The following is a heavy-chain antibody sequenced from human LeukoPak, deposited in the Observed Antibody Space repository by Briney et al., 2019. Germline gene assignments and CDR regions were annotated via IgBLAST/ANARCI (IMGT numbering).Heavy chain of an antibody. Sequence: GGSLRLSCAASGFTFSSYEMNWVRQAPGKGLEWVSYISSSGSTIYYADSVKGRFTISRDNAKNSLYLQMSSLRAEDTAVYYCARDRIVVPAVPFDYWGQGTLVTVSS. J-gene: IGHJ4*02. CDR2: ISSSGSTI. CDR1: GFTFSSYE. V-gene: IGHV3-48*03. D-gene: IGHD2-2*01. CDR3: ARDRIVVPAVPFDY.